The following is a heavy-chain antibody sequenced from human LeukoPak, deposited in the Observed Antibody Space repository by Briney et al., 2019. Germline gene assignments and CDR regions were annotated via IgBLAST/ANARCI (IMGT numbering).Heavy chain of an antibody. J-gene: IGHJ4*02. D-gene: IGHD7-27*01. CDR3: SRGPHWDPHFDF. V-gene: IGHV1-2*02. CDR1: GYTFTGYY. Sequence: GASVKVSCKASGYTFTGYYMHWVRQAPGQGLEWMGWINPNSGGTNYAQKFQARVTMTRDTSISTAYMELSRLRSDDTAVYYCSRGPHWDPHFDFWGQGTLVTVSS. CDR2: INPNSGGT.